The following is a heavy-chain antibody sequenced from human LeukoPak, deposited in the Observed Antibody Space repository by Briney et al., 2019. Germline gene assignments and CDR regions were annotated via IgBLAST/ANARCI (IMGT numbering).Heavy chain of an antibody. J-gene: IGHJ4*02. CDR2: ISTYNDNT. CDR1: GYTFTSHS. V-gene: IGHV1-18*01. CDR3: ARDRGYCGSTSCYNSGLWPGY. D-gene: IGHD2-2*02. Sequence: ASVKVSCKASGYTFTSHSITWVRRAPGQGLEWMGWISTYNDNTNYAQRLQGRVTMTTDTSTNTAYMELRSLRSDDTAVYYCARDRGYCGSTSCYNSGLWPGYWGQGTLVTVSS.